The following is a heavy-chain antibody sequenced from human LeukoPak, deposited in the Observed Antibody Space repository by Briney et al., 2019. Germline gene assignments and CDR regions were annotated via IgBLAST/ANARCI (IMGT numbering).Heavy chain of an antibody. V-gene: IGHV3-23*01. CDR1: GFTFSSYA. CDR2: ISGSGGST. D-gene: IGHD6-19*01. Sequence: PGGSLRLSCAASGFTFSSYAMSWVRHAPGKGLEWVSAISGSGGSTYYADSGKGRVTISRDNSKNKLYLQMNSLTAEDTAVYSCANSGSGWSGYWGPGTLVTVSS. J-gene: IGHJ4*02. CDR3: ANSGSGWSGY.